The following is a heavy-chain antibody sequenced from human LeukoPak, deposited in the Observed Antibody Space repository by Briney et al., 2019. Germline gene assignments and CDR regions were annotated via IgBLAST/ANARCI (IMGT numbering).Heavy chain of an antibody. CDR1: GGSISSSSYY. V-gene: IGHV4-39*01. J-gene: IGHJ4*02. CDR3: ARGNITIFGVVTN. D-gene: IGHD3-3*01. Sequence: SETLSLTCTVSGGSISSSSYYWGGIRQPPGKGLEWIGSIYYSGSTYYNPSLKSRVTISVDTSKNQFSLKLSSVTAADTAVYYCARGNITIFGVVTNWGQGTLVTVSS. CDR2: IYYSGST.